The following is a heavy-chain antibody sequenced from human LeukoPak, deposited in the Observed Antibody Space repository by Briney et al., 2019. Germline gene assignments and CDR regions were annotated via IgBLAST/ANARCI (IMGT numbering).Heavy chain of an antibody. Sequence: GGSLRLSCAASGFTFSSYAMSWVRQAPGKGLEWVSAISGSGGGTYYADSVKGRFTISRDNSKNTLYLQMNSLRAEDTAVYYCAKNDDFWSGYYLGYFDYWGQGTLVTVSS. J-gene: IGHJ4*02. V-gene: IGHV3-23*01. CDR3: AKNDDFWSGYYLGYFDY. D-gene: IGHD3-3*01. CDR1: GFTFSSYA. CDR2: ISGSGGGT.